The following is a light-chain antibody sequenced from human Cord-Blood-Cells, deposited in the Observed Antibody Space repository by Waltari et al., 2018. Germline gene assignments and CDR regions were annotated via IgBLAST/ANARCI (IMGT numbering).Light chain of an antibody. CDR1: QSVSSY. CDR3: QQRSNWPPIT. J-gene: IGKJ5*01. CDR2: DAS. V-gene: IGKV3-11*01. Sequence: EIVLTQSPATLSLSPGERATLSFRASQSVSSYLAWYQQTPGQPHRLLIYDASNRATGIPARFSGSGSGTDFTLTISSLEPEAFAVYYCQQRSNWPPITFGQGTRLESK.